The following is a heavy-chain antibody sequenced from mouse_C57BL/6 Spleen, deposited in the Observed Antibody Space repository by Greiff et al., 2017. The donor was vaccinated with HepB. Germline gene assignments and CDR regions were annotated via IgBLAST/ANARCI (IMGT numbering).Heavy chain of an antibody. CDR2: IDPSDSYT. Sequence: VQLQQPGAELVMPGASVKLSCKASGYTFTSYWMHWVKQRPGQGLEWIGEIDPSDSYTNYNQKFKGKSTLTVDKSSSTAYMQLSSLTSEDSAVYYCARAGKLRGFYWYFDVWGTGTTVTVSS. CDR3: ARAGKLRGFYWYFDV. J-gene: IGHJ1*03. D-gene: IGHD1-1*01. V-gene: IGHV1-69*01. CDR1: GYTFTSYW.